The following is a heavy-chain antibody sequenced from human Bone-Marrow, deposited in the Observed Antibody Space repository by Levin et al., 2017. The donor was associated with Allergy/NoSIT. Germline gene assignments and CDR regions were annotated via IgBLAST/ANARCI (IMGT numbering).Heavy chain of an antibody. CDR3: ARGGVAGLTYYLDY. J-gene: IGHJ4*02. V-gene: IGHV4-34*01. CDR1: GGSFSGYY. Sequence: PSETLSLTCAVYGGSFSGYYWSWIRQPPGKGLEWIGEINHSGSTNCDPSLKSRVTISVDTSKNQFSLKLSSVTAADTGVYYCARGGVAGLTYYLDYWGQGTLVTVSS. CDR2: INHSGST. D-gene: IGHD6-19*01.